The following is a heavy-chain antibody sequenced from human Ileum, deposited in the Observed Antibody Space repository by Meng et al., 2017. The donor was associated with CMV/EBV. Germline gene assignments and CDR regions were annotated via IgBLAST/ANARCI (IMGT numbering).Heavy chain of an antibody. D-gene: IGHD3-10*01. CDR1: GDSMRRYY. CDR3: ARDGYFDSGTYPFDH. Sequence: QLQLQETGPRRVRPSETLSLTCTVSGDSMRRYYWSWIRQSPGKALEWIGYIYYSGNAVYNPSFKSRVTISVDTSKSQFYLKVNSVTAADTAVYYCARDGYFDSGTYPFDHWGQGTLVTGSS. CDR2: IYYSGNA. J-gene: IGHJ4*02. V-gene: IGHV4-59*01.